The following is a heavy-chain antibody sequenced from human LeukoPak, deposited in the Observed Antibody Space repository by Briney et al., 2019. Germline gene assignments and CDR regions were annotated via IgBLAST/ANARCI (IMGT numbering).Heavy chain of an antibody. CDR2: FKIKADGGTT. V-gene: IGHV3-15*01. CDR1: GFTFRDAW. D-gene: IGHD3-16*02. Sequence: GGALRLSCAAPGFTFRDAWMSGVREAPGGGLGWVCRFKIKADGGTTEYAARVVGRFTTSRDESQNMLYLEMNSLKTDATAVYSRTKNRFSGGRGWDLQFDHWGPGALVTVSS. CDR3: TKNRFSGGRGWDLQFDH. J-gene: IGHJ4*02.